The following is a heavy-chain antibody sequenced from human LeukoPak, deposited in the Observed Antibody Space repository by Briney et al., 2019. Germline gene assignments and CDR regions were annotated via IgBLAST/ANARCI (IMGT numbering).Heavy chain of an antibody. CDR1: GFTFGDYA. CDR3: TRDNDSGYSYGYLLPY. Sequence: PGGSLRLSCTASGFTFGDYAMSWVRQAPGKGLEWVGFIRSKAYGGTTEYAASVKGRFTISRDDSKSIAYLQMNSLKTEDTAVYYCTRDNDSGYSYGYLLPYWGQATLVTVPS. V-gene: IGHV3-49*04. CDR2: IRSKAYGGTT. D-gene: IGHD5-18*01. J-gene: IGHJ4*02.